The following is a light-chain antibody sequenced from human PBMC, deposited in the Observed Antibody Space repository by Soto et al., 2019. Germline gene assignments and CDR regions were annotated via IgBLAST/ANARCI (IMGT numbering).Light chain of an antibody. J-gene: IGLJ3*02. CDR2: SNN. V-gene: IGLV1-44*01. CDR3: AAWDDSLNGWV. Sequence: QSVLTQPPSGSGTPGQRVTISCSGSSSNIGSNTVNWYQQLPGTAPKLLIYSNNQRPSGVPDRFSGSKSGTSASLAISGLQSEDEADYYCAAWDDSLNGWVFGGGIKVTVL. CDR1: SSNIGSNT.